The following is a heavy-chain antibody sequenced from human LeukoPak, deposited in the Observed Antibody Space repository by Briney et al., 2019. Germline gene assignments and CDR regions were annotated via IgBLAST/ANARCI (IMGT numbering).Heavy chain of an antibody. J-gene: IGHJ4*02. D-gene: IGHD1-26*01. Sequence: GGSLRLSCAASGFTFSSYGMSWVRQAPGKGLEWVSGISDSAGTTNYSDSVKGRFSVSRDNSKNTLFLQMNSLRDEDTAVYYCARGIDEHSYGPWGYWGQGTLVTVSS. CDR1: GFTFSSYG. CDR2: ISDSAGTT. CDR3: ARGIDEHSYGPWGY. V-gene: IGHV3-23*01.